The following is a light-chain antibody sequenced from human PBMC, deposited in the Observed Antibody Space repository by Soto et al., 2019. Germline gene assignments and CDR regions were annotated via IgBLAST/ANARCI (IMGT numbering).Light chain of an antibody. CDR3: SARADFLSGVV. Sequence: QSVLTQPPSASGTPGQRVTISCSGSSSNIGSNHVYWYQQFPGMAPKLLMYRSDQRPTGVPDRFSGSRSGTSASLAISGLRSDDEADYYCSARADFLSGVVFGGGTKLTVL. V-gene: IGLV1-47*01. CDR2: RSD. CDR1: SSNIGSNH. J-gene: IGLJ2*01.